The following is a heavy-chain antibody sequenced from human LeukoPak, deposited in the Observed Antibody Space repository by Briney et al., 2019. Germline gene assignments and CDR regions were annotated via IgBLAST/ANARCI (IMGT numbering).Heavy chain of an antibody. CDR1: GGSISSNY. J-gene: IGHJ4*02. V-gene: IGHV4-59*08. D-gene: IGHD6-19*01. Sequence: SETLSLTCTVSGGSISSNYWSWIRQPPGKGLESIGYIYYSGSTNYNPSLKSRVTMSVDTSKNQFSLKVSSVTAADTAVYYCAKLVSSGWYYDYWGQGTVVTVSS. CDR3: AKLVSSGWYYDY. CDR2: IYYSGST.